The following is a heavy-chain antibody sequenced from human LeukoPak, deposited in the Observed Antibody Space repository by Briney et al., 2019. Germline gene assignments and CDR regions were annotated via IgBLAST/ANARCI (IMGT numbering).Heavy chain of an antibody. J-gene: IGHJ4*02. CDR3: ASFGRSGTDGFDF. CDR2: IKPDGSEK. CDR1: GFSFSTFW. Sequence: GGSLRLSCAASGFSFSTFWMNWVRQAPGKGLEWVANIKPDGSEKYYVDSVKGRFTISRDNARKSLYLQMNSVRAEDTGVYYCASFGRSGTDGFDFWGQGTLVTVSS. V-gene: IGHV3-7*05. D-gene: IGHD1-14*01.